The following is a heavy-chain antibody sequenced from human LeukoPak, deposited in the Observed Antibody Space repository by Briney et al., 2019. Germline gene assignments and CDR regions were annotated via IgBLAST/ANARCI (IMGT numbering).Heavy chain of an antibody. Sequence: SETLSLTCTVSGGSIGSHHWSWIRQPPGKGLEWIGYVFDSGGTNYNPSLKSRVTISVDTSKKQFSLKLSSVTAADTAVYYCARGYSSSWNYFDYWGQGTLVTVSS. J-gene: IGHJ4*02. CDR1: GGSIGSHH. V-gene: IGHV4-59*11. D-gene: IGHD6-13*01. CDR2: VFDSGGT. CDR3: ARGYSSSWNYFDY.